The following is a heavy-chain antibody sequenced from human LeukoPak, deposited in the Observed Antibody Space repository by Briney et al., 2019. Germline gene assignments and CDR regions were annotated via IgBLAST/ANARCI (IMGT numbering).Heavy chain of an antibody. V-gene: IGHV4-39*01. CDR3: ARSTSGSHDY. D-gene: IGHD1-1*01. Sequence: PSETLSLTCTVSGGSISSSSYYWAWFRQPPGKGLEWIGTNYYTGSTSYNHALKIRVTICVYTAKNQFSLKLTSVTAADTAVFYCARSTSGSHDYWGQGTLVTVSS. CDR1: GGSISSSSYY. J-gene: IGHJ4*02. CDR2: NYYTGST.